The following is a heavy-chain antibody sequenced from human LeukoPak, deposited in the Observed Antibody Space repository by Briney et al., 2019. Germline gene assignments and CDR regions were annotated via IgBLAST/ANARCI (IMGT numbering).Heavy chain of an antibody. CDR2: ISGSGGNT. D-gene: IGHD3-10*01. V-gene: IGHV3-23*01. Sequence: PGGSLRLSCAASGFTFSSYALSWVRQAPGKGLQWVSAISGSGGNTYYADSVKSRFTISRDNSKNTLYLQINSLRAEDTAVYYCAKGSYYYGSGSYSFDYWGQGTLVTVPS. CDR3: AKGSYYYGSGSYSFDY. J-gene: IGHJ4*02. CDR1: GFTFSSYA.